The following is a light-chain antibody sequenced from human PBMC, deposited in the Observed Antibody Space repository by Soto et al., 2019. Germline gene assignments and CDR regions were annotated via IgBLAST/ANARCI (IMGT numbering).Light chain of an antibody. J-gene: IGLJ2*01. CDR1: SSDVGAYGY. Sequence: QSALTKPASVSGSPGQSITISCTGTSSDVGAYGYVSRYQQHPGKAPKLMIYEVTDRPSGVSNRFSGSKSGNAASLTISGLQAEDEADYYWTSFATSSPVVFGGGTKLTVL. CDR2: EVT. V-gene: IGLV2-14*01. CDR3: TSFATSSPVV.